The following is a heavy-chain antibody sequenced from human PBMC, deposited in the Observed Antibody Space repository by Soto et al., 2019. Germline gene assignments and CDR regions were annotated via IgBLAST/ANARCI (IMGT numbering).Heavy chain of an antibody. Sequence: GGSLRLSCAASGFTFSSYAMSWVRQAPGKGLEWVSAISNTGDNTYYADSVKGRFTISRDNSKNTLYLQMNSLRAEDTAVYYCAKDLPEYSSGWLDFDYWGQGTLVTVSS. CDR2: ISNTGDNT. J-gene: IGHJ4*02. V-gene: IGHV3-23*01. CDR3: AKDLPEYSSGWLDFDY. CDR1: GFTFSSYA. D-gene: IGHD6-19*01.